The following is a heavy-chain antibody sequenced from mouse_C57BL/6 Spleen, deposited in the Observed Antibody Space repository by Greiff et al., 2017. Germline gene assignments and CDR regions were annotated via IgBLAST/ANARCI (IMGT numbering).Heavy chain of an antibody. D-gene: IGHD4-1*02. Sequence: EVQLQQSGPGLVKPSQSLSLTCSVTGYSITSGYYWNWIRQFPGNKLEWMGYISYDGSNNYNPSLKNRISITRDTSKNQFFLKLNSVTTEDTATYYCAGWATGRAMDYWGQGTSVTVSS. CDR2: ISYDGSN. J-gene: IGHJ4*01. CDR1: GYSITSGYY. CDR3: AGWATGRAMDY. V-gene: IGHV3-6*01.